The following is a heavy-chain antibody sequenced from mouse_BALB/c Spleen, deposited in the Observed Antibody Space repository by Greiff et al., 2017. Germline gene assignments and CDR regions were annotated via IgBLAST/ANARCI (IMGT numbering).Heavy chain of an antibody. CDR3: ARRGGSWFAY. CDR2: INPDSSTI. CDR1: GFDFSRYW. D-gene: IGHD1-1*02. Sequence: EVKLQESGGGLVQPGGSLKLSCAASGFDFSRYWMSWVRQAPGKGLEWIGEINPDSSTINYTPSLKDKFIISRDNAKNTLYLQMSKVRSEDTALYYCARRGGSWFAYWGQGTLVTVSA. V-gene: IGHV4-1*02. J-gene: IGHJ3*01.